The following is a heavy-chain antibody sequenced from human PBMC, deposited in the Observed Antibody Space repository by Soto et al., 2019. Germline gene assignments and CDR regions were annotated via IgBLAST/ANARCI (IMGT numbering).Heavy chain of an antibody. CDR2: ISSSGNYA. CDR1: GFTFSNYY. CDR3: ARDSSVDVQPLDH. J-gene: IGHJ4*02. V-gene: IGHV3-11*06. Sequence: QVQLVESGGGLVKPGGSRRLSCAASGFTFSNYYISWIRQAPGKGLEWVSYISSSGNYAKYADSVKGRFTISRENAKKSLYLQMNSLRAEDTAVYYCARDSSVDVQPLDHWGRGTMVTVSS. D-gene: IGHD2-15*01.